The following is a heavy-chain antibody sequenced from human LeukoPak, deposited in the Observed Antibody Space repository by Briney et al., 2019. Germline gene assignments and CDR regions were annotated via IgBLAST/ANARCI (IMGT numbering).Heavy chain of an antibody. J-gene: IGHJ6*03. D-gene: IGHD3-3*01. V-gene: IGHV3-33*06. CDR3: AKGPTQVLRLLRDGNTYYMDV. CDR1: GFTFSNYV. CDR2: IWYYGKHQ. Sequence: GRSLRLSCAASGFTFSNYVMHWVRQAPGRGLECVAVIWYYGKHQYYADSVKGRFNISRDNPNNMLYLQMNSLRVEDTAVYYCAKGPTQVLRLLRDGNTYYMDVWGKGTPVIVSS.